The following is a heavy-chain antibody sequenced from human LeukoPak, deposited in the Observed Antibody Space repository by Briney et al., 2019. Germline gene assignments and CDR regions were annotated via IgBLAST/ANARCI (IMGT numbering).Heavy chain of an antibody. Sequence: GGSLRLSCAASGFTFSSYDMHWVRQTTGRGLEWVSGIGTAGDTYSPGSVKGRFTISRDNAKNSLYLQMSSLRAGDTAVYYCARADLRGYSLDYWGQGILVTVSS. D-gene: IGHD5-18*01. CDR3: ARADLRGYSLDY. V-gene: IGHV3-13*01. CDR2: IGTAGDT. J-gene: IGHJ4*02. CDR1: GFTFSSYD.